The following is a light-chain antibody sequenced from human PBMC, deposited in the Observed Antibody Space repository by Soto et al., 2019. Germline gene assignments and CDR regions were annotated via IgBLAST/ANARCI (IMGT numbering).Light chain of an antibody. CDR3: QQSYVSPYT. V-gene: IGKV1-39*01. CDR1: QSISVY. CDR2: AAS. Sequence: DIQMTQSPSSLSASLGDRVTITCRASQSISVYLNWYQQKPGKAPQLLIYAASYLQTGVPLRFSGSGSGADFTLTISSLQPEDFATYYCQQSYVSPYTFGQGTKLDIK. J-gene: IGKJ2*01.